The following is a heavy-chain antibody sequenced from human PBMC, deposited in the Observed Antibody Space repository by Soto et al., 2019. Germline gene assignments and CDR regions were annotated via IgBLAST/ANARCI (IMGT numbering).Heavy chain of an antibody. CDR3: ARAPSITIFGVVIYYYFDY. CDR1: GGSVSSGSYY. CDR2: IYCSGST. Sequence: SETLSLTCTVSGGSVSSGSYYWSWIRQPPGKGLEWIGYIYCSGSTNYNPSLKSRVTISVDTSKNQFSLKLSSVTAADTAVYYCARAPSITIFGVVIYYYFDYWGQGTLVTVSS. D-gene: IGHD3-3*01. J-gene: IGHJ4*02. V-gene: IGHV4-61*01.